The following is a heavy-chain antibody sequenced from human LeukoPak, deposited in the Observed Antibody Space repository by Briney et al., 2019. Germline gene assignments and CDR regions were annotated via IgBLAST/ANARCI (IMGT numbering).Heavy chain of an antibody. Sequence: ESGPTLVNPTQTLTLTCTFSGFSLSTRGMGVSWIRQPPGKALEWLARVDWGDDKYYSTSLKTRLTISKDPSKTQVVLTMTNMDPVDTATYYCARDLTYYYDSSGYRPGLDIWGQGTMVPVSS. D-gene: IGHD3-22*01. CDR2: VDWGDDK. CDR3: ARDLTYYYDSSGYRPGLDI. CDR1: GFSLSTRGMG. V-gene: IGHV2-70*11. J-gene: IGHJ3*02.